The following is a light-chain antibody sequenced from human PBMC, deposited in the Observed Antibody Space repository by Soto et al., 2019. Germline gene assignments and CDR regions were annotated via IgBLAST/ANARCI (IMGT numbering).Light chain of an antibody. CDR3: QQYNNWPPWT. CDR2: AAS. J-gene: IGKJ1*01. V-gene: IGKV3D-20*02. Sequence: ETVLTQSPATVSLSPGDRATLPCRASQSVSSNKLAWYQQKPGQAPRLLIYAASSRATGIPDRFSGSGSGTDFTLTINRLEPEDFAVYYCQQYNNWPPWTFGQGTKVDIK. CDR1: QSVSSNK.